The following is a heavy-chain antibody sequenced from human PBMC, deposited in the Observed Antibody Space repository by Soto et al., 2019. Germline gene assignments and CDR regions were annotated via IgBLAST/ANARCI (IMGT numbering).Heavy chain of an antibody. J-gene: IGHJ3*02. V-gene: IGHV4-39*01. D-gene: IGHD6-19*01. CDR3: AKGSGGNI. Sequence: QLQLQESGPGLVKPSETLSLTCTVSGGSISSSSYYWGRIRHPPGKGLEWIGSIYYSGSTYYSPSLKRRITISGDTAKDLFSLMRSSVTAADTAVYYCAKGSGGNIWGQGTMVTVSS. CDR2: IYYSGST. CDR1: GGSISSSSYY.